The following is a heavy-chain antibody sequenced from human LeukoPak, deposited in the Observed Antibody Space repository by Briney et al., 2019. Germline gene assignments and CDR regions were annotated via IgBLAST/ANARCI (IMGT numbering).Heavy chain of an antibody. CDR1: GLTFSSYA. D-gene: IGHD3-10*01. Sequence: GGSLRLSCAASGLTFSSYAMSWVRQAPGKGPEWVSSISGSGGSTYYADSVKGRFTISRDNSKNTVYLQMNSLRAEDTAVYYCAKRYGEYLFDYWGQGTLVTVSS. J-gene: IGHJ4*02. CDR3: AKRYGEYLFDY. V-gene: IGHV3-23*01. CDR2: ISGSGGST.